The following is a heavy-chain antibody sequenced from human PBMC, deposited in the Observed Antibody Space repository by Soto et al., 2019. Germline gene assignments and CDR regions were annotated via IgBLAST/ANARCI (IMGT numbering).Heavy chain of an antibody. D-gene: IGHD3-3*01. J-gene: IGHJ6*02. CDR2: ISGSGGST. CDR1: GVTFSSYA. Sequence: XGSLRLSCAASGVTFSSYAMSWVRQAPGKGLEWVSAISGSGGSTYYADSVKGRFTISRDNSKNTLYLQMNSLRAEDTAVYYCAKDSEAGWSGYPYYYGMDAWGQGTTVTVSS. CDR3: AKDSEAGWSGYPYYYGMDA. V-gene: IGHV3-23*01.